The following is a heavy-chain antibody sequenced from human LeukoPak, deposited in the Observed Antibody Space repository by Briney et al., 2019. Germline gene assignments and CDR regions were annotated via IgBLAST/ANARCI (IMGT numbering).Heavy chain of an antibody. CDR1: GYTFTGYY. J-gene: IGHJ4*02. V-gene: IGHV1-2*02. CDR2: INPNSGGT. Sequence: ASVKVSCKASGYTFTGYYMHWVRQAPGQGLEWMGWINPNSGGTNYAQKFQGRVTMTRDTSISTAYMELSRLRSDDTAVYYCARGKYYYDSSGYLDYWGQGTPVTVSS. CDR3: ARGKYYYDSSGYLDY. D-gene: IGHD3-22*01.